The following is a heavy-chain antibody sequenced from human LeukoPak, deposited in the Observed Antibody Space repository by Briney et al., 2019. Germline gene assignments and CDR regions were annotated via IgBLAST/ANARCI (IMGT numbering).Heavy chain of an antibody. Sequence: GGSLRLSCAASGFTFRSYGMHWVRQAPGKGLEWVAGISYDGSKKYDADSVKGRFTISRDNSKNTLFLQMNSLRAEDTALYYCAKDGGQFNYDSSDYTLSVIDVWGQGTTVTVSS. CDR2: ISYDGSKK. CDR3: AKDGGQFNYDSSDYTLSVIDV. CDR1: GFTFRSYG. V-gene: IGHV3-30*18. J-gene: IGHJ6*02. D-gene: IGHD3-22*01.